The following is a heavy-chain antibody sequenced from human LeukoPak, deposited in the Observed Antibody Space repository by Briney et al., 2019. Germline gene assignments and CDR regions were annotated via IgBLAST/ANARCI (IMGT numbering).Heavy chain of an antibody. V-gene: IGHV1-3*01. CDR1: GYTFTSYA. CDR2: INAGNGNT. Sequence: GASGKVSCKASGYTFTSYAMHWVRQAPGQRLEWMGWINAGNGNTKYSQKFQGRVTITRDTSASTAYMELSSLRSEDTAVYYCARAVGATRDFDYWGQGTLVTVSS. J-gene: IGHJ4*02. D-gene: IGHD1-26*01. CDR3: ARAVGATRDFDY.